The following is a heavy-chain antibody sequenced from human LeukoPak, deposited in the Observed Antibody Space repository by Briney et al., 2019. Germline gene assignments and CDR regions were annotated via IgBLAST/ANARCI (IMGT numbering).Heavy chain of an antibody. D-gene: IGHD6-25*01. CDR3: AKTFSSDWYFDY. CDR1: GFAFSSYA. J-gene: IGHJ4*02. V-gene: IGHV3-30*02. CDR2: IRYDGNNK. Sequence: PGGSLRLSCAASGFAFSSYAMHWVRQAPGKGLEWVAFIRYDGNNKYYADSVKGRFTISRDSSKNTLYLQMNSLRAEDTAVYYCAKTFSSDWYFDYWGQGTLVTVAS.